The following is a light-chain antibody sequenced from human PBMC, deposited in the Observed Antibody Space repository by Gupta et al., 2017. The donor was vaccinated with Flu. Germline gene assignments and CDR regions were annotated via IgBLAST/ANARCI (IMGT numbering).Light chain of an antibody. J-gene: IGKJ2*01. CDR2: DAS. V-gene: IGKV3-11*01. CDR3: QKRSNWPPYT. Sequence: EIVLTQSPATLSLSRGERATLFCRASQSVSTYLAWYQHKPGQAPRLLIYDASNRATGIPARFSGSGSGTDFTLTISSLEPEDFAFYYCQKRSNWPPYTFGQGTRLEIK. CDR1: QSVSTY.